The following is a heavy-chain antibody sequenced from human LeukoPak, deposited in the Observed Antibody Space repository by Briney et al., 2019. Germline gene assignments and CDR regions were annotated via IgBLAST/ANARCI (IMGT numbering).Heavy chain of an antibody. CDR1: GYSFTNYW. J-gene: IGHJ4*02. D-gene: IGHD6-13*01. V-gene: IGHV5-10-1*01. CDR3: ARRPKRSSWYYFDF. Sequence: HGESLKISCKGSGYSFTNYWISWVRQMPGKGLEWMGRIDPSDSYTNYSPSFQGHVTISADKSISTAYLRWSSLKASDTAMYYCARRPKRSSWYYFDFWGQGTLVTVSS. CDR2: IDPSDSYT.